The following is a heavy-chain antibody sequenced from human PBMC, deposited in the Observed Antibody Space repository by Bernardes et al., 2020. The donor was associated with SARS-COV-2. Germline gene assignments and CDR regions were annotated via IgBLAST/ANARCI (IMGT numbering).Heavy chain of an antibody. CDR2: IYYSGST. J-gene: IGHJ4*02. CDR1: GGSISSISYY. CDR3: AIQISWTRLLFDY. V-gene: IGHV4-39*01. Sequence: SETLSLTCTVSGGSISSISYYWGWLLQSPGKGLEWIGSIYYSGSTYYNPSLKSRVTISVDTSKNQFSLKLSSVTAADTAVYYCAIQISWTRLLFDYWGQGTLVTVSS. D-gene: IGHD2-15*01.